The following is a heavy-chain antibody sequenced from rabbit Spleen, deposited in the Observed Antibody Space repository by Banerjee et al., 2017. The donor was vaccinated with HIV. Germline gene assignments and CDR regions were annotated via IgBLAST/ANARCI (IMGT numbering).Heavy chain of an antibody. D-gene: IGHD7-1*01. J-gene: IGHJ3*01. CDR3: ARNAGYLGVSRLDL. V-gene: IGHV1S45*01. CDR1: GFTISSSYW. CDR2: IYTGSGST. Sequence: QEQLVESGGGLVQPEGSLTLTCTASGFTISSSYWICWVRQAPGKGLEWIGCIYTGSGSTWYASWAKGRFTISKTSSTTVTLQMTSLTAADTATYFCARNAGYLGVSRLDLWGQGTLVTVS.